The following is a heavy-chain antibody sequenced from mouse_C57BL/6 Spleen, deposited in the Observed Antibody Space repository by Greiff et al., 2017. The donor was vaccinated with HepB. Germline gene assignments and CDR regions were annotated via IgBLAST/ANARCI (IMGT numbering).Heavy chain of an antibody. V-gene: IGHV5-6*01. J-gene: IGHJ3*01. CDR1: GFTFSSYG. CDR2: ISSGGSYT. CDR3: ARQGLRLPSWFAY. D-gene: IGHD3-2*02. Sequence: EVKLMESGGDLVKPGGSLKLSCAASGFTFSSYGMSWVRQTPDKRLEWVATISSGGSYTYYPDSVKGRFTISRDNAKNTLYLQMSSLKSEDTAMYYCARQGLRLPSWFAYWGQGTLVTVSA.